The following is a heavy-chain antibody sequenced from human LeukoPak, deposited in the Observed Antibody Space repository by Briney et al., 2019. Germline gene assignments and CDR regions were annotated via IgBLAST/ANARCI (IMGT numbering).Heavy chain of an antibody. CDR2: ISWNRGSI. J-gene: IGHJ4*02. D-gene: IGHD3-10*01. CDR1: GFTFDNNA. V-gene: IGHV3-9*01. CDR3: AKGASGGYYNPFDY. Sequence: GGSLRLSCAASGFTFDNNAMHWVRQAPGKGLEWVSGISWNRGSIDYADSVKGRFTISRDNAKKSLYLQMNSLRAEDTALYYCAKGASGGYYNPFDYWGQGTLVTVSS.